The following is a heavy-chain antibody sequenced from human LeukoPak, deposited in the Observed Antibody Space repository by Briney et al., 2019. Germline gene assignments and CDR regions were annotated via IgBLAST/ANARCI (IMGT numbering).Heavy chain of an antibody. Sequence: GGSLRLPCAASGFTFSSYAMSWVRQAPGKGLEWVSVISGSGDTTNYADSVKGRFTISRDNSKNTLYLQMNSLRAEGTAVYYCAKDAAYSSTFGLNMGWRYYYYYMDVWGKGTTVTISS. D-gene: IGHD6-19*01. V-gene: IGHV3-23*01. CDR2: ISGSGDTT. J-gene: IGHJ6*03. CDR3: AKDAAYSSTFGLNMGWRYYYYYMDV. CDR1: GFTFSSYA.